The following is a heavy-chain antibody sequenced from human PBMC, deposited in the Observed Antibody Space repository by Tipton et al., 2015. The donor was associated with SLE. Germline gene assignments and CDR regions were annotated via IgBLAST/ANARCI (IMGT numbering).Heavy chain of an antibody. CDR1: GFTFNSYG. CDR3: AKDLPRLGPSFDY. V-gene: IGHV3-23*01. CDR2: ISARGFT. Sequence: SLRLSCAASGFTFNSYGIHWVRQAPGKGLEWVSGISARGFTYYADSVKGRFTISRDNSKNTQFLQMNTLRAEDTAVYYCAKDLPRLGPSFDYWGQGTLVTVSS. D-gene: IGHD7-27*01. J-gene: IGHJ4*02.